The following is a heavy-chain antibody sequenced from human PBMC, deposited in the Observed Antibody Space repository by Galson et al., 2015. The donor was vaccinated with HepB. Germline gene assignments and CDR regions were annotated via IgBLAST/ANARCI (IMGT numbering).Heavy chain of an antibody. CDR2: INTNTGNP. D-gene: IGHD2-15*01. Sequence: SVKVSCKASGYTFTTYAMNWVRQAPEQGLEWMGWINTNTGNPTYAQGFTGRFVFSLDTSVSTAYLQISSLKAEDTAVYYCARDPGYCSGGSCYSRRFYYFDYCGQGTLVTVSS. CDR3: ARDPGYCSGGSCYSRRFYYFDY. CDR1: GYTFTTYA. J-gene: IGHJ4*02. V-gene: IGHV7-4-1*02.